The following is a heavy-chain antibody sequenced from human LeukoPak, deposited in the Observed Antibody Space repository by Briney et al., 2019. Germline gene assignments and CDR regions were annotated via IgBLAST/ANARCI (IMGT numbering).Heavy chain of an antibody. J-gene: IGHJ3*02. D-gene: IGHD7-27*01. CDR2: IGPKRGDT. Sequence: ASVKVSCKASGYTFTDYFIHWVRQAPGQGLEWMGWIGPKRGDTSYSQKFQGRVTATRDTSISTAYMELSRLRFDDTAVYYCGINRLGKALDIWGQGTMVTVSS. CDR1: GYTFTDYF. CDR3: GINRLGKALDI. V-gene: IGHV1-2*02.